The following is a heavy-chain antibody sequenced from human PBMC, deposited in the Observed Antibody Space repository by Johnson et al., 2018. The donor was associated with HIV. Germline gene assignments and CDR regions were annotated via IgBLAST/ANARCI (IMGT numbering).Heavy chain of an antibody. J-gene: IGHJ3*02. D-gene: IGHD3-3*01. V-gene: IGHV3-20*04. CDR3: ARVTVFGVTKVDALDI. CDR1: GFTFDNHG. Sequence: VQLVESGGGVVRPGGSLRLSCTASGFTFDNHGMSWVRQVPGKGLEWVSGIFCNGGSTGYADSVRGRFTISRDNAKNSLYLQMNSLRAEDTALYYCARVTVFGVTKVDALDIWGQGTMVTVSS. CDR2: IFCNGGST.